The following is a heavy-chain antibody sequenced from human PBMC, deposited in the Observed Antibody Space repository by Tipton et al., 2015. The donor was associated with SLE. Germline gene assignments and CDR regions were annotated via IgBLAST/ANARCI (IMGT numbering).Heavy chain of an antibody. Sequence: GSLRLSCAASGFALSHYTMNWVRRAPGKGLEWVSSISSSGSYIYYADSVKGRFTISRDNTRNSLYLQMNSLRVEDSAVYFCARGDYALWSVYPGGQGTVVTVSS. CDR1: GFALSHYT. J-gene: IGHJ4*02. CDR3: ARGDYALWSVYP. V-gene: IGHV3-21*03. D-gene: IGHD3-3*01. CDR2: ISSSGSYI.